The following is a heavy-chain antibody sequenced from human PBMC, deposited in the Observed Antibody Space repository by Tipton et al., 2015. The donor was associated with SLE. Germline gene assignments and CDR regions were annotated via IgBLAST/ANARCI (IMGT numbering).Heavy chain of an antibody. J-gene: IGHJ6*02. CDR3: ARDLQSIWGMDV. D-gene: IGHD6-6*01. CDR2: ISYDGSNK. Sequence: SLRLSCAASGFTFSSYAMHWVRQDPGKGLEWVAVISYDGSNKYYADSVKGRFTISRDNSKNTLYLQMNSLRAEDTAVYYCARDLQSIWGMDVWGQGTTVTVSS. V-gene: IGHV3-30*04. CDR1: GFTFSSYA.